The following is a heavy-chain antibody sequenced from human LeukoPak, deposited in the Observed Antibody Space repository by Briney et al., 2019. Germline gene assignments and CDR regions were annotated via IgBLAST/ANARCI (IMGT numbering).Heavy chain of an antibody. Sequence: GGSLRLSCAASGFTFSSNWMSWVRQAPGKGLEWVAVVSYDGRNKHYGDSVKGRFTVSRDNSKNTLYLQMNNVGPEDTAVYYCVKEGVSNNDFDYWGQGTLVAVSS. J-gene: IGHJ4*02. D-gene: IGHD1/OR15-1a*01. CDR2: VSYDGRNK. V-gene: IGHV3-30*18. CDR1: GFTFSSNW. CDR3: VKEGVSNNDFDY.